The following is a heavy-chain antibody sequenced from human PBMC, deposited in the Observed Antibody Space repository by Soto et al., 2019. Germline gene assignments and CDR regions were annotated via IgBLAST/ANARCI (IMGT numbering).Heavy chain of an antibody. CDR3: AHCVLTRGFGLDY. CDR2: IYWNDDE. V-gene: IGHV2-5*01. J-gene: IGHJ4*02. Sequence: QLTLKESGPTLVKPTQTLTLTCRFSGFSLSSSGVGVGWIRQPPGNALEWLALIYWNDDERYRPSLKSRLSIAKATSKNQVVLTLANVDPEDTATYYWAHCVLTRGFGLDYWGQGALVTVSS. CDR1: GFSLSSSGVG. D-gene: IGHD3-16*01.